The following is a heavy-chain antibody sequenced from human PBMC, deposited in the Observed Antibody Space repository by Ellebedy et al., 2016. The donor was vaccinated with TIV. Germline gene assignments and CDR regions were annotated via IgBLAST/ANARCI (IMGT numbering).Heavy chain of an antibody. CDR3: ARHDYGDYPLDY. CDR1: GGSISGYY. CDR2: IYARGST. V-gene: IGHV4-59*08. D-gene: IGHD4-17*01. J-gene: IGHJ4*01. Sequence: MPSETLSLTCTVSGGSISGYYWSWIRQSPGKGLEWIGYIYARGSTNYNSSLKSRVTISVDTSKNQFSLHLSSVTAADTAVYYCARHDYGDYPLDYWGQGTLVTVSS.